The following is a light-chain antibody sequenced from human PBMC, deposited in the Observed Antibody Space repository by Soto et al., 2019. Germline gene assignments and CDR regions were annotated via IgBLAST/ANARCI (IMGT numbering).Light chain of an antibody. Sequence: EIVLTQSPATLSLSPGERATLSCRASQSVNTYLAWYQQKSGQAPRLLIHDASHRATGIPARFSGSGSRTDFTLTISSLEPEDFAVYYCQHRSGFTFGPGTKVDIK. CDR1: QSVNTY. J-gene: IGKJ3*01. V-gene: IGKV3-11*01. CDR3: QHRSGFT. CDR2: DAS.